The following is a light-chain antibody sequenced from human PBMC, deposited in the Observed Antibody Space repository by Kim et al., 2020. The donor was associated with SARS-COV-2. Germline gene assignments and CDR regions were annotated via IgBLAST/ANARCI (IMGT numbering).Light chain of an antibody. CDR2: GKN. J-gene: IGLJ2*01. CDR3: NSRDSSGNHVV. V-gene: IGLV3-19*01. CDR1: RLRSYY. Sequence: FVPTIRTTSTGDRLRSYYVSWSQQKPRQAPVLIIYGKNNPPSGIPDRFSGSSSGATGSLTITGAQAEDEADYFCNSRDSSGNHVVFGGGTKLTVL.